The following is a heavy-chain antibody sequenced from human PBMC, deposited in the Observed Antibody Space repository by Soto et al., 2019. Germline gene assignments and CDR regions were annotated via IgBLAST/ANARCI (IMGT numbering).Heavy chain of an antibody. J-gene: IGHJ4*02. CDR1: GSSSDPFT. V-gene: IGHV3-9*02. D-gene: IGHD2-15*01. Sequence: GGSLRLSCVASGSSSDPFTMHWVRELPGKGLEWVAGLSWDRSTVAYADSVQGRFTISRDHAKNSVDLLMDSLRPDDTALYFCAVSSPDIVVLPSSIYFTSWGPGTQVTSPQ. CDR2: LSWDRSTV. CDR3: AVSSPDIVVLPSSIYFTS.